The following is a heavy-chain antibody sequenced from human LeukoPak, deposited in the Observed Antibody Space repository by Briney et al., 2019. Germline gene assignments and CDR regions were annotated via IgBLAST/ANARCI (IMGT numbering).Heavy chain of an antibody. CDR3: ARSLPRITIFGVVTAYMDV. CDR1: GFTFSSYW. D-gene: IGHD3-3*01. J-gene: IGHJ6*03. V-gene: IGHV3-33*08. Sequence: PGGSLRLSCAASGFTFSSYWMHWVRQAPGKGLEWVAFIRYDGSNKYYADSVKGRFTISRDNSKNTLYLQMNSLRAEDTAVYYCARSLPRITIFGVVTAYMDVWGKGTTVTVSS. CDR2: IRYDGSNK.